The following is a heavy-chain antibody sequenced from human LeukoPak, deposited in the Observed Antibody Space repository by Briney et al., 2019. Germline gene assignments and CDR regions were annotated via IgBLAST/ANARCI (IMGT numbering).Heavy chain of an antibody. V-gene: IGHV3-21*01. J-gene: IGHJ6*02. CDR1: GFTFNSYT. Sequence: PGGSLRLSCAASGFTFNSYTVNWVRQAPGKGLEWVSSISSSSGYIYYADSVKGRFTISRDNTKNSLYLQMNSLRVEDTAVYYCARSAIHYGMDVWGQGTTVTVSS. CDR2: ISSSSGYI. CDR3: ARSAIHYGMDV. D-gene: IGHD2-2*01.